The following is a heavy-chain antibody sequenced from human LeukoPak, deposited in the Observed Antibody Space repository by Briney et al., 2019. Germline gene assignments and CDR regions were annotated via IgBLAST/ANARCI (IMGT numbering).Heavy chain of an antibody. Sequence: PGGSLRLSCAASGFTFSNNWMTWVRQAPGKGLEWVASVKKDASEKYYVDSVKGRFTISRDNAKNSLYLQMNSLRVEDTAVYYCARRTLFGVIKPPDYWGQGALVTVSS. CDR1: GFTFSNNW. CDR3: ARRTLFGVIKPPDY. CDR2: VKKDASEK. J-gene: IGHJ4*02. V-gene: IGHV3-7*03. D-gene: IGHD3-3*01.